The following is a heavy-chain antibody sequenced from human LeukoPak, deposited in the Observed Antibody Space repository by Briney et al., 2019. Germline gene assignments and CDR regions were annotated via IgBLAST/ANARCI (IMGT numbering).Heavy chain of an antibody. CDR1: GFTFSSFA. Sequence: GGSLRLSCAASGFTFSSFAMTWVRQAPGKGLEWVSTVSGSAGRTDYADSVKGRFTISRDNLKNTLYLQMNGLRAEDTAVYYCAKNRGHCVDGVCHNYYYMDVWGRGTTVTVSS. CDR3: AKNRGHCVDGVCHNYYYMDV. CDR2: VSGSAGRT. V-gene: IGHV3-23*01. D-gene: IGHD2-8*02. J-gene: IGHJ6*03.